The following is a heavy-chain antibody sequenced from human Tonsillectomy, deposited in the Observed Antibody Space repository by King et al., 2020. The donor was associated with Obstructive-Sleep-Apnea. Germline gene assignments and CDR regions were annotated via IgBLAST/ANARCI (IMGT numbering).Heavy chain of an antibody. CDR2: INPSGGST. V-gene: IGHV1-46*01. D-gene: IGHD3-3*02. CDR3: ARESSHFWSGYYPSGMDV. Sequence: VQLVESGAEVKKPGASVKVSCKASGYTFTSYYMHWVRQAPGQGLEWMGIINPSGGSTSYAQKFQGRVTMTRDTSTSTVYMELSSLGSEDTAVYYCARESSHFWSGYYPSGMDVWGQGTTVTVSS. CDR1: GYTFTSYY. J-gene: IGHJ6*02.